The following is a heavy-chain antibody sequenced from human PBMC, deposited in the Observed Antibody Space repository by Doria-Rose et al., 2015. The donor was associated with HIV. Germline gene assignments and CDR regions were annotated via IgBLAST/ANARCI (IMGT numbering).Heavy chain of an antibody. J-gene: IGHJ4*02. V-gene: IGHV2-26*01. CDR2: IVSDDER. Sequence: QITLKESGPVLVKPTETLTLTCTVSGVSLSSPGMGVGWIRQPPGKAPEWLANIVSDDERSYRTSLKSRLTISRGTSKSQVVLTMTDMDPVDTATYYCARIKSSRWYHKYYFDFWGQGTLVIVSA. D-gene: IGHD6-13*01. CDR1: GVSLSSPGMG. CDR3: ARIKSSRWYHKYYFDF.